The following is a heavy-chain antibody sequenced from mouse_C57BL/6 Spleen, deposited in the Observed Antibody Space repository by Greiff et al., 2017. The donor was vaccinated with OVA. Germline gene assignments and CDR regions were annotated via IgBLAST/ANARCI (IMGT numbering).Heavy chain of an antibody. D-gene: IGHD4-1*01. CDR3: ARTGTRYFDV. J-gene: IGHJ1*03. Sequence: EVQLVESGGGLVKPGGSLKLSCAASGFTFSSYTMSWVRQTPEKRLEWVATISGGGGNTYYPDSVKGRSPLSSDHAKNTLYLQMSSLRSEDTALYYCARTGTRYFDVWGTGTTVTVSS. V-gene: IGHV5-9*01. CDR1: GFTFSSYT. CDR2: ISGGGGNT.